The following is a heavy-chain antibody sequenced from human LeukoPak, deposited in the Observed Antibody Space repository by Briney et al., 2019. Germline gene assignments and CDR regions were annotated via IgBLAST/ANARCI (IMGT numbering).Heavy chain of an antibody. D-gene: IGHD6-19*01. CDR3: AKLREPGIAVAGDDY. Sequence: GGSLRLSCAASGFTFSSYAMSWVRQAPGKGLEWVSAISGSCGSTYYADSVKGRFTISRDNAKNTLYLQKNILRARDTAVYSCAKLREPGIAVAGDDYWGQGTLVTVSS. J-gene: IGHJ4*02. CDR1: GFTFSSYA. V-gene: IGHV3-23*01. CDR2: ISGSCGST.